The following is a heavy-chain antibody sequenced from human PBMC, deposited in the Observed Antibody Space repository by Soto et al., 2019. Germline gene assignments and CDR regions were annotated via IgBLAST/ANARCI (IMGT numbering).Heavy chain of an antibody. CDR3: ARPNYGGNSGPYYYGMDV. Sequence: SETLSLTCTVSGGSISSSSYYWGWIRQPPGKGLEWIGSIYYSGSTYYNPSLKSRVTISVDTSKNQFSLKLSSVTAADTAVYYCARPNYGGNSGPYYYGMDVWGQGTTVTVSS. D-gene: IGHD4-17*01. J-gene: IGHJ6*02. V-gene: IGHV4-39*01. CDR1: GGSISSSSYY. CDR2: IYYSGST.